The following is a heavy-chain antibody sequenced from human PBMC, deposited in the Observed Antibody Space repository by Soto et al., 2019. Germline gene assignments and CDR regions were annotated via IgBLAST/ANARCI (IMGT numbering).Heavy chain of an antibody. CDR1: GYCSTSYL. J-gene: IGHJ6*02. CDR2: IDPSESDT. V-gene: IGHV5-10-1*01. Sequence: GESLKTSCEGSGYCSTSYLIRWGPQMHGKGLEWRGRIDPSESDTNGSPSFQGHVTRSADKSNSTAYLQWSSLKASDTAMYYCARRHHFNGMAVGAQGTRAPVP. CDR3: ARRHHFNGMAV.